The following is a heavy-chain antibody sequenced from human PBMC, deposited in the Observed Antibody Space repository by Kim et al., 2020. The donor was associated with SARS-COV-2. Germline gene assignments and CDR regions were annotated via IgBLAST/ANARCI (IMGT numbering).Heavy chain of an antibody. J-gene: IGHJ6*02. CDR1: GGSFNNYA. CDR3: ARAGKYSYKYMDV. D-gene: IGHD5-18*01. CDR2: IISVLGTA. Sequence: SVKVSCKASGGSFNNYAISWVRQAPGQGLEWMGGIISVLGTANYLQKFQGRLTITADESTRTAYMELRSLRVEDTAVYYCARAGKYSYKYMDVWGQGNTVTVSS. V-gene: IGHV1-69*13.